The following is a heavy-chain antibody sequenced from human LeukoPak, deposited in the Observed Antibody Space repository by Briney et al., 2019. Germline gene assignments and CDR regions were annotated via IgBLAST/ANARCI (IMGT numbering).Heavy chain of an antibody. V-gene: IGHV4-34*01. CDR3: ARGGYCSSTSCYQRTFDY. J-gene: IGHJ4*02. D-gene: IGHD2-2*01. Sequence: SETLSLTCAVYGGSFSGYYWSWIRQPPGKGLEWIGEINHSGSTNYNPSLKSRVTISVDTSKNQFSLKLSSVTAADTAVYYCARGGYCSSTSCYQRTFDYWGQGTLVTVSS. CDR2: INHSGST. CDR1: GGSFSGYY.